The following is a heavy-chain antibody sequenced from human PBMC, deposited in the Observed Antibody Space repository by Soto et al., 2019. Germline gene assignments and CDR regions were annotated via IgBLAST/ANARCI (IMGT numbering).Heavy chain of an antibody. V-gene: IGHV4-59*01. CDR2: IYYSGST. Sequence: SETLSLTCTVSGGSISSYYWSWIRQPPGKGLEWIGYIYYSGSTNYNPSLKSRVTISVDTSKNQFSLKLSSVTAADTAVYYCARIPTPADYFDSWGQGTLLPVSS. CDR3: ARIPTPADYFDS. CDR1: GGSISSYY. D-gene: IGHD2-21*01. J-gene: IGHJ4*02.